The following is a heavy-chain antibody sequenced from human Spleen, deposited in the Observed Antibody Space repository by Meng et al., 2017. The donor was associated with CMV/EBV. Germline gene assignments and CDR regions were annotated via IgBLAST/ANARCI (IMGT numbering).Heavy chain of an antibody. Sequence: TVSSHAINWVHQAPGLGLEWLGGIIPVFGTTNYALKMQDRVTISADKSTGTVYMDLRSLRSEDTAIYYCARAILGFCTNGVCFYLDSWGQGALVTVSS. D-gene: IGHD2-8*01. CDR1: TVSSHA. J-gene: IGHJ4*02. V-gene: IGHV1-69*06. CDR3: ARAILGFCTNGVCFYLDS. CDR2: IIPVFGTT.